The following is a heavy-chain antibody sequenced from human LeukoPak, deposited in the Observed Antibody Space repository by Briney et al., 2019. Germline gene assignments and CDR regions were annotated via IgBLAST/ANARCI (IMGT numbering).Heavy chain of an antibody. V-gene: IGHV3-7*03. J-gene: IGHJ4*02. D-gene: IGHD4-17*01. CDR1: GLTFSSYW. CDR3: ARGQTTVTN. CDR2: IKQDGSEK. Sequence: GGSLRLSCAASGLTFSSYWMSWVRQAPGKGLEWVANIKQDGSEKYYVDSVKGRFTISRDNAKNSLYLQMNSLRAEDTAVYYCARGQTTVTNWGQGTQVTVSS.